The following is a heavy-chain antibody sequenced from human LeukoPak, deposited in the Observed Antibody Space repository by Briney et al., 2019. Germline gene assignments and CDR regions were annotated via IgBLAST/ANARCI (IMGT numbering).Heavy chain of an antibody. CDR3: ARDVREDFGVAIPDAFDI. D-gene: IGHD3-3*01. V-gene: IGHV4-61*02. CDR2: IYTSGST. Sequence: SETLSLTCTVSGGSISSGSYYWSWIRQPAGKGLEWIGRIYTSGSTNYNPSLKSRVTISVDTSKDQFSLKLSSVTAADTAVYYCARDVREDFGVAIPDAFDIWGQGTMVTVSS. CDR1: GGSISSGSYY. J-gene: IGHJ3*02.